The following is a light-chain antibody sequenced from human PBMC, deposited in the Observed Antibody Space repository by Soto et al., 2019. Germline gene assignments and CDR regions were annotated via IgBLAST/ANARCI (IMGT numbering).Light chain of an antibody. CDR2: GAS. J-gene: IGKJ2*01. Sequence: EIVLTQSPGTLSLSPGERATLSCRASQSVSNSYLAWYQQKPGQAPRLLIYGASSRATGIPDRFSGSGSGTDFTLTISRLEPEEFTVYYCQQYGSSPRTFGQGTQLEIK. V-gene: IGKV3-20*01. CDR3: QQYGSSPRT. CDR1: QSVSNSY.